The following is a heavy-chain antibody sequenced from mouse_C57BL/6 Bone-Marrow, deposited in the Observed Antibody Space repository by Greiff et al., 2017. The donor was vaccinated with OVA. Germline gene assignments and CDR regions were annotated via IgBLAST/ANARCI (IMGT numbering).Heavy chain of an antibody. D-gene: IGHD3-2*01. CDR2: IDPETGGT. Sequence: QVQLQQSGAELVRPGASVTLSCKASGYTSTDYEMHWVKQTPVHGLEWIGAIDPETGGTAYNQKFKGKAILTADKSSSTAYMELRSLTSEDSAVYYCTKTAWFAYWGQGTLVTVSA. CDR3: TKTAWFAY. CDR1: GYTSTDYE. J-gene: IGHJ3*01. V-gene: IGHV1-15*01.